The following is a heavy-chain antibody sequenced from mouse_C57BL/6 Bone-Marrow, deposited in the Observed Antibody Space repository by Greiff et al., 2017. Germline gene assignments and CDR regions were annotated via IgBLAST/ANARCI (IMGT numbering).Heavy chain of an antibody. D-gene: IGHD1-1*01. CDR1: GFTFSDYG. CDR2: ISSGSSTI. V-gene: IGHV5-17*01. Sequence: EVKLVESGGGLVKPGGSLKLSCAASGFTFSDYGMHWVRQAPEKGLEWVAYISSGSSTIYYADTVKGRFTISRDNAKNTLFLQMTSLRSEDTAMYYCARCYGPLFAMDYWGQGTSVTVSS. J-gene: IGHJ4*01. CDR3: ARCYGPLFAMDY.